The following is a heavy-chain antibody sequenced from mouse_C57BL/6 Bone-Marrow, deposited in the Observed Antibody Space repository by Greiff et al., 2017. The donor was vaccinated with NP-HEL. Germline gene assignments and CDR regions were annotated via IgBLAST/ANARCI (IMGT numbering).Heavy chain of an antibody. CDR3: ARFTTVVAERGFDV. CDR1: GFTFSDYG. CDR2: ISSGSSTI. Sequence: DVKLVESGGGLVKPGGSLKLSCAASGFTFSDYGMHWARQAPEKGLEWVAYISSGSSTIYYADTVKGRFTISRDNAKNTLFLQMTSLRSEDTAMYYCARFTTVVAERGFDVWGTGTTVTVSS. V-gene: IGHV5-17*01. D-gene: IGHD1-1*01. J-gene: IGHJ1*03.